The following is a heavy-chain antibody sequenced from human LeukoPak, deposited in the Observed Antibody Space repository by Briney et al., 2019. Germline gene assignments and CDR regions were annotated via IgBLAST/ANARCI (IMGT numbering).Heavy chain of an antibody. D-gene: IGHD5-12*01. CDR2: INHSGST. J-gene: IGHJ4*02. V-gene: IGHV4-34*01. CDR1: GGSFSGYY. CDR3: ARGRGYSGYDSYYFDY. Sequence: SETLSLTCAGYGGSFSGYYWSWLRQPPGKGLEWIGEINHSGSTNDNPSLKSRVTISVDTSKNQFSLKLSSVTAADTAVYYCARGRGYSGYDSYYFDYWGQGTLVTVSS.